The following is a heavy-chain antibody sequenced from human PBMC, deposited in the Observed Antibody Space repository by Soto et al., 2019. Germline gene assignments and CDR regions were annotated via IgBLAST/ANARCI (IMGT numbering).Heavy chain of an antibody. CDR3: ARGQLGHKYYFEY. D-gene: IGHD1-1*01. CDR1: GYTFTGYY. V-gene: IGHV1-2*04. Sequence: QVQLVQSGAEVKKPGASVKVSCNASGYTFTGYYMHWVRQAPGQGLEWMGWINPNIGDTNYAQKFPGWVTMTRDTSISTAYMELSRLRSDYTALYYCARGQLGHKYYFEYWGQGTLVTVSS. CDR2: INPNIGDT. J-gene: IGHJ4*02.